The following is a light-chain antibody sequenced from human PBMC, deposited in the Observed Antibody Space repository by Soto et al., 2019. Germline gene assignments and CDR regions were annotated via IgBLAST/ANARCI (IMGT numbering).Light chain of an antibody. J-gene: IGKJ1*01. CDR3: QQYGISPWT. Sequence: DIELTQSPGTLSLSPGERATLSCRASQSVSSSFLAWYQQKPGQAPRLLIYGASIRASGIPERFSGSGSGTDFTLTISSLEPDDFAVYYCQQYGISPWTFGQGTKVEIK. V-gene: IGKV3-20*01. CDR1: QSVSSSF. CDR2: GAS.